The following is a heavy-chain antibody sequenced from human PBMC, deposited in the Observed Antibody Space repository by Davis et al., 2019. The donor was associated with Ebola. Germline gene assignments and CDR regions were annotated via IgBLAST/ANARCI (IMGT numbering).Heavy chain of an antibody. V-gene: IGHV3-33*01. D-gene: IGHD1-14*01. CDR1: GFTFSSYG. CDR2: IWYDGSNK. Sequence: GESLKISCAASGFTFSSYGMHWVRQAPGKGLEWVAVIWYDGSNKYYADSVKGRFTITRDNSNNTLDLQMNSLRPEDTAVYYCARGITVTAWDGHRNWFDPWGQGTLVTVSS. CDR3: ARGITVTAWDGHRNWFDP. J-gene: IGHJ5*02.